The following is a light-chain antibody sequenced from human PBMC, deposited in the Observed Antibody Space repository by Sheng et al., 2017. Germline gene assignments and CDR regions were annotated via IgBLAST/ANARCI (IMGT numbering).Light chain of an antibody. V-gene: IGKV1-13*02. CDR1: QGIGSD. CDR2: DAS. CDR3: QQFNSYPVT. Sequence: AIQLTQSPSSLSASVGDRVTITCRASQGIGSDLAWYQQKPGRAPRVLIYDASILKSGVPSRFSGSGSGTDFTLTISSLQPEDFATYYCQQFNSYPVTFGQGTKLEI. J-gene: IGKJ2*01.